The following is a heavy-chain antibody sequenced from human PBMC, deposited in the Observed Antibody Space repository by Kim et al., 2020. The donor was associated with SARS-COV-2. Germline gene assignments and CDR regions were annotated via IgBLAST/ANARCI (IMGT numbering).Heavy chain of an antibody. CDR1: GFTVSSNY. D-gene: IGHD3-10*01. CDR3: GRDRLWEGDYYGSNYYYGMDV. Sequence: GGSLRLSCAASGFTVSSNYMSWVRQAPGKGLEWVSVIYIGGSTYYADSAKGRCTISRDNAKNTLYLQMNSLRAEDTAVYYCGRDRLWEGDYYGSNYYYGMDVWGQGTAVTVS. V-gene: IGHV3-53*01. J-gene: IGHJ6*02. CDR2: IYIGGST.